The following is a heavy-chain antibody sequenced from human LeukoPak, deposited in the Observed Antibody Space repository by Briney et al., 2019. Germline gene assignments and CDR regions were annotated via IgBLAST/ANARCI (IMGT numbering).Heavy chain of an antibody. J-gene: IGHJ4*02. Sequence: GRSLRLSCVASEFTFSSSGMHWVRQAPGKGLEWVALIWYDGSNKYYADSVKGRFTISRDNSKNTLYLQMNSLRAEDTAVYYCARAAGDTFFDYWGQGTLVTVSS. CDR2: IWYDGSNK. CDR3: ARAAGDTFFDY. D-gene: IGHD3-16*01. CDR1: EFTFSSSG. V-gene: IGHV3-33*01.